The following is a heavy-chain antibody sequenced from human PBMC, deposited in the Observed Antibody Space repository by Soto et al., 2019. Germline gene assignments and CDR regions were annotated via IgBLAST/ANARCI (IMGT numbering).Heavy chain of an antibody. D-gene: IGHD6-19*01. CDR1: GGTFSSYT. CDR2: IIPILGIA. J-gene: IGHJ6*03. V-gene: IGHV1-69*02. CDR3: ARVDLVAVAGIMGYMDV. Sequence: GASVKVSCKASGGTFSSYTISWVRQAPGQGLEWMGRIIPILGIANYAQKFQGRVTITADKSTSTAYMELSSLRSEDTAVCYCARVDLVAVAGIMGYMDVWGKGTTVTVSS.